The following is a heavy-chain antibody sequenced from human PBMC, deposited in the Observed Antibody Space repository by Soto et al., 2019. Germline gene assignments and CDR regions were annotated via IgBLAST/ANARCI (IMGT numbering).Heavy chain of an antibody. CDR3: ARELAGRIDY. CDR2: MNPNSGNT. Sequence: QVQLVQSGAEVKKPGASVMVSCKASGYTFTSYVINWVRQATGQGLEWMGWMNPNSGNTGYAQKFKGRVTMTRYTSISRAYMELSSLRSDDTAVYYGARELAGRIDYGGEGTLVTVSS. J-gene: IGHJ4*02. D-gene: IGHD1-26*01. V-gene: IGHV1-8*01. CDR1: GYTFTSYV.